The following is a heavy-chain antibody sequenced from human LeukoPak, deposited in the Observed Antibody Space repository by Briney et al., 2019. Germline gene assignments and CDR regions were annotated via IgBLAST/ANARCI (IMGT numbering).Heavy chain of an antibody. D-gene: IGHD6-13*01. J-gene: IGHJ4*02. V-gene: IGHV3-23*01. CDR3: AKESSSWVRKGFDY. CDR2: ISGSGGST. Sequence: GGSLRLSCAASGFTFDDYAMHWVRQAPGKGLEWVSAISGSGGSTYYADSVKGRFTISRDNSKNTLYLQMNSLRAEDTAVYYCAKESSSWVRKGFDYWGQGTLVTVSS. CDR1: GFTFDDYA.